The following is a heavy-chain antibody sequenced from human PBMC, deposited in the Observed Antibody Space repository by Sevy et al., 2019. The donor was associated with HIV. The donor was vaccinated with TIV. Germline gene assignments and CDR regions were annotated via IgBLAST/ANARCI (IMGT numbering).Heavy chain of an antibody. CDR2: FSFGCGKI. CDR1: GFAFYDYS. J-gene: IGHJ4*02. D-gene: IGHD2-8*01. CDR3: AREGCTKPHDY. V-gene: IGHV3-23*01. Sequence: GGSLRLSCAASGFAFYDYSMSWIRQTPGKGLEWVSTFSFGCGKINYADSVKGRFTISRDDSRNTFYLQMNSLRAEDTAIYYCAREGCTKPHDYWGQGTVVTVSS.